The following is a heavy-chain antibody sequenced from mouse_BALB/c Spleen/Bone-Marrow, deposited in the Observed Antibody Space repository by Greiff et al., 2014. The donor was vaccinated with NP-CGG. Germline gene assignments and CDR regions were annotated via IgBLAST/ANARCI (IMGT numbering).Heavy chain of an antibody. J-gene: IGHJ1*01. CDR2: IWTGGGT. CDR1: GFSLTSYD. D-gene: IGHD2-13*01. CDR3: VREGAYYGDYDWYFDV. V-gene: IGHV2-9-2*01. Sequence: VKLVESGPGLVAPSQSLSITCTVSGFSLTSYDINWIRQPPGKGLGWLGVIWTGGGTNYNSAFMSRLSISKDNSKSQVFLKMNSLQTDDTAIYYCVREGAYYGDYDWYFDVWGAGTTVTVSS.